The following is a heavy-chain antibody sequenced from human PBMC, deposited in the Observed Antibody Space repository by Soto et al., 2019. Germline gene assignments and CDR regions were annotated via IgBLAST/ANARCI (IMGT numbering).Heavy chain of an antibody. V-gene: IGHV4-39*01. Sequence: QLQLQESGPGLVKPSETLSLTCTVSGGSISSSSYYWGWIRQPPGKGLEWIGSIYYSGSTYYNPSLKSRVTISVDTSKNQFSLKLSSLTAADTAVYYCARQGAAAGYYMDVWGKGTTVTVSS. CDR1: GGSISSSSYY. D-gene: IGHD6-13*01. CDR2: IYYSGST. CDR3: ARQGAAAGYYMDV. J-gene: IGHJ6*03.